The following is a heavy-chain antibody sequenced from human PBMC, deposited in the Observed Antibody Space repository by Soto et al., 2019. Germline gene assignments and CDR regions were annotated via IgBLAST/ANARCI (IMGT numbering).Heavy chain of an antibody. CDR3: ARGNDWKSSTFDI. CDR1: GGSLTDHY. Sequence: QVQLQESGPGLVKPSETLSLTCTVAGGSLTDHYWNWFRQSPGKGLHWIGYVYYSGGTNYNPSLKRRVTMSVDTYKTQSSLHLRSVTAADTAVYYCARGNDWKSSTFDIWGQGTMVSVSS. J-gene: IGHJ3*02. V-gene: IGHV4-59*11. CDR2: VYYSGGT. D-gene: IGHD2-21*01.